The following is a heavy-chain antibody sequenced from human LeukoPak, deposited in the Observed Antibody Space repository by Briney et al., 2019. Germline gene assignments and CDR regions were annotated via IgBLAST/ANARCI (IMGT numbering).Heavy chain of an antibody. Sequence: GGSVRLSCAASGFTFSSYEMNWVRQAPGKGLEWVSYISSSGSTIYYADAVKGRFTISRDNAKNSLYLQMNSLRAEDTAVYYCARDEVVANADYYYYYMDVWGKGTTVTVSS. CDR3: ARDEVVANADYYYYYMDV. CDR2: ISSSGSTI. D-gene: IGHD2-15*01. CDR1: GFTFSSYE. J-gene: IGHJ6*03. V-gene: IGHV3-48*03.